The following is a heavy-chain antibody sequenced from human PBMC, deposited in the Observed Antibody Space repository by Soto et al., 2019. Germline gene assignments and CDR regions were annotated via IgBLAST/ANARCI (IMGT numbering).Heavy chain of an antibody. CDR1: GFTFTSSA. J-gene: IGHJ4*02. Sequence: GASVKVSCKASGFTFTSSAMQWVRQARGQRLEWIGWIVVGSGNTNYAQKFQERVTITRDMSTSTAYMELSSLRSEDTAVYYCARDVSYWEQQLPTPFDYWGQGTLVTVSS. V-gene: IGHV1-58*02. CDR3: ARDVSYWEQQLPTPFDY. CDR2: IVVGSGNT. D-gene: IGHD6-13*01.